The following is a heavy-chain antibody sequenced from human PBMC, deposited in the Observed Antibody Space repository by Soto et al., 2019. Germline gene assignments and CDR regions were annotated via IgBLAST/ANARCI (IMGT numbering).Heavy chain of an antibody. CDR2: IWYDGSNK. J-gene: IGHJ4*02. Sequence: QVQLVESGGGVVQPGRSLRLSCAASGFTFSSYGMHWVRQAPGKGLEWVAVIWYDGSNKYYADSVKGRFTISRDNSKNTLYLQRNSLRAEDTAVYYCARDSADYGDNRGDYWGQGTLVTVSS. CDR3: ARDSADYGDNRGDY. V-gene: IGHV3-33*01. CDR1: GFTFSSYG. D-gene: IGHD4-17*01.